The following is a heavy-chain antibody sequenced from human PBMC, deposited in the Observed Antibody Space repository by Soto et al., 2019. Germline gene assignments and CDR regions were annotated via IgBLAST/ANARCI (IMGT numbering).Heavy chain of an antibody. CDR1: GYSFTNYW. Sequence: EVQLVQSGAEVKKPGESLKISCKGSGYSFTNYWIAWVRQMPEKGLEWMGIISPGDSDTRYRRSFQGQVTISVDKSINTAYLQWNSLKASDTAMYYCVSTVTNPLAYFDYWGQGTLVTVSS. V-gene: IGHV5-51*03. CDR2: ISPGDSDT. J-gene: IGHJ4*02. D-gene: IGHD4-17*01. CDR3: VSTVTNPLAYFDY.